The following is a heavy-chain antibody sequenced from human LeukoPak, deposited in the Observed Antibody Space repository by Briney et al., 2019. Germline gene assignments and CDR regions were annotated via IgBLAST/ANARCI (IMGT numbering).Heavy chain of an antibody. V-gene: IGHV3-66*01. D-gene: IGHD4-17*01. CDR2: IYSGGST. CDR3: VGEGVFSGLRKVEDY. J-gene: IGHJ4*02. Sequence: GGSLRLSCAAPGFTVSSTYMSWVRQAPGKGLQWVSVIYSGGSTYYADSVKGRFTISRDNSKNTLYLQMDSLRAEDTAVYYCVGEGVFSGLRKVEDYWGQGTLVTVSS. CDR1: GFTVSSTY.